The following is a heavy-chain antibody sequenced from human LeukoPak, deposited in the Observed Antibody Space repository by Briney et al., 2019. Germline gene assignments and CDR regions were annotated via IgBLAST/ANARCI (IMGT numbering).Heavy chain of an antibody. D-gene: IGHD3-22*01. CDR3: AKDLGTYYYDSIDY. CDR1: GFTFDDYA. J-gene: IGHJ4*02. CDR2: ISSNSGSK. Sequence: SGGSLRLSCAASGFTFDDYAMHWVRQAPGKGLEWVSGISSNSGSKGYADSVKGRFTISRDNAKNSLYLQMNSLRAEDTALYYCAKDLGTYYYDSIDYWGQGTLVTVSS. V-gene: IGHV3-9*01.